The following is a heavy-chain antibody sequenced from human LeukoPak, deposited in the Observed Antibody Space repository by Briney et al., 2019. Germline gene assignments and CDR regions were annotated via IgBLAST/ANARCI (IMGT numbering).Heavy chain of an antibody. CDR3: ARDRSSGSYYSWVAFDI. J-gene: IGHJ3*02. CDR1: GGTFSSYA. V-gene: IGHV1-69*13. CDR2: IIPIFGTA. Sequence: GASVKVSCKASGGTFSSYAISWVRQAPGQGLEWMGGIIPIFGTANYAQKFQGRVTITADESTSTAYMGLSSLRSEDTAVYYCARDRSSGSYYSWVAFDIWGQGTMVTVSS. D-gene: IGHD1-26*01.